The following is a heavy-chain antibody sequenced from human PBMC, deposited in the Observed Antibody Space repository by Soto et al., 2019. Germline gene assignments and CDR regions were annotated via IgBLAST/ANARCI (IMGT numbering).Heavy chain of an antibody. V-gene: IGHV3-23*01. Sequence: EVHMLESGGYLVQPGGSLRVSCASGFTFSHYTMAWVRQAPGKGLEWVSGFSRSNGVAYYVDSVKGRFTISRDNSKNTVFLQMNSLRAEDTAVYYCANGGLHGSIDGGLSYFHHWDQGTLVTVSS. CDR2: FSRSNGVA. CDR1: GFTFSHYT. D-gene: IGHD2-15*01. J-gene: IGHJ4*02. CDR3: ANGGLHGSIDGGLSYFHH.